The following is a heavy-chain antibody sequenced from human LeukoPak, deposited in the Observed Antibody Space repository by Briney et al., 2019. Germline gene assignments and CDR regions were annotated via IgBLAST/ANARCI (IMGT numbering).Heavy chain of an antibody. CDR2: ISESGGAT. V-gene: IGHV3-23*01. J-gene: IGHJ4*02. CDR3: ARQLGYCSDGSCYFDF. CDR1: GFTFSNSA. Sequence: GGSLRLSCAASGFTFSNSAMSWVRQSPGRGLEWLAAISESGGATYYANSVRGRFTISRDNSKNTLHLQMNSLRAEDTAVNHCARQLGYCSDGSCYFDFWGQGTLVTVSS. D-gene: IGHD2-15*01.